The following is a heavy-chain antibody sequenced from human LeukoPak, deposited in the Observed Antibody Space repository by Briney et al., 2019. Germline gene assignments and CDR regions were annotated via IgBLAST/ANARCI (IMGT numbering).Heavy chain of an antibody. V-gene: IGHV4-39*01. CDR2: IYYSGNT. J-gene: IGHJ4*02. D-gene: IGHD3-16*01. Sequence: SETLSLTCTVSGDSISSSSSFWAWIRQPPGKGLEWIGNIYYSGNTHCNPALKSRVTISVDMSKNQFSLRLTSVTAADTAVYYCARHGLYQDYGYWGQGILVTVSS. CDR1: GDSISSSSSF. CDR3: ARHGLYQDYGY.